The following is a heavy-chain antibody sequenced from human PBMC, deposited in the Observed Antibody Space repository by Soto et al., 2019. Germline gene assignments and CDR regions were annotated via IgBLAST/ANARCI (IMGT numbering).Heavy chain of an antibody. Sequence: EVQLVDSGGGLVQPGGSLRLSCAASGFTFSSYSMLWVRQAPVKGLEWVSDISSGSSTIYYADSVKGRFTVARDNAKNSLYGQMNSLIDNDKAVYYWTRVRQHGLAYWGQGTLVNVSS. CDR2: ISSGSSTI. V-gene: IGHV3-48*02. CDR1: GFTFSSYS. J-gene: IGHJ4*02. D-gene: IGHD6-13*01. CDR3: TRVRQHGLAY.